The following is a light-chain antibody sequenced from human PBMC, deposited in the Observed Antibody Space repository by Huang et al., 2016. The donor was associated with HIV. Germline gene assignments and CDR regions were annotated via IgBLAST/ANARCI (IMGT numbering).Light chain of an antibody. CDR1: HHLGSN. CDR2: DAS. V-gene: IGKV3D-15*01. Sequence: DILMTQSPVTLSVPPGERATLSCRASHHLGSNLAWYQQKPGHPPRLLIYDASTRATGAPARFSGSGSKTDFNLTIDSLQSEDSALYFRQQYNKWPRTFGQGTKLEIK. CDR3: QQYNKWPRT. J-gene: IGKJ1*01.